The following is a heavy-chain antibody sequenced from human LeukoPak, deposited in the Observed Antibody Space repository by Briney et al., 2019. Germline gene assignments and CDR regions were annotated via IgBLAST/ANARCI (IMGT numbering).Heavy chain of an antibody. CDR3: ARTSIFGVVRFDP. CDR1: GGSVSNYY. V-gene: IGHV4-59*08. Sequence: SDTLSLTCTVSGGSVSNYYWSWIRQPPGKGLDWIWFIYYSGSTNYNPSLKSRLTISVDTSKNHFSLKLSSVTAADTAVYYCARTSIFGVVRFDPWGQGTLVTVSS. CDR2: IYYSGST. J-gene: IGHJ5*02. D-gene: IGHD3-3*02.